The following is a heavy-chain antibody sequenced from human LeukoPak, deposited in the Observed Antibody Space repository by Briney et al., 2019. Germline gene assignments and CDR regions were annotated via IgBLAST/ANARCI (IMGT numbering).Heavy chain of an antibody. CDR2: INHSGST. Sequence: PSETLSLTCTVSGGSISNYYWTWIRQPPGKGLEWIGEINHSGSTNYNPSLKSRVTISVDTSKNQFSLKLSSVTAADTAVYYCARSIAALDYWGQGTLVTVSS. CDR3: ARSIAALDY. V-gene: IGHV4-34*01. D-gene: IGHD6-13*01. J-gene: IGHJ4*02. CDR1: GGSISNYY.